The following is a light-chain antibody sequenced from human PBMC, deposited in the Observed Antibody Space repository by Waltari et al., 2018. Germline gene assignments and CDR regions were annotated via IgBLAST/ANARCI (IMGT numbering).Light chain of an antibody. CDR2: RSD. CDR1: GSNIGTNF. Sequence: QSALTQPPAASGTPGQRLIISCSGSGSNIGTNFVYWYQQFPGTAPKLLIYRSDQRASGVPDRVSGSKSGSSASLAISGLQSEDESLYDCAAWDDSLSAVVFGGGTQVTVL. V-gene: IGLV1-47*01. CDR3: AAWDDSLSAVV. J-gene: IGLJ7*01.